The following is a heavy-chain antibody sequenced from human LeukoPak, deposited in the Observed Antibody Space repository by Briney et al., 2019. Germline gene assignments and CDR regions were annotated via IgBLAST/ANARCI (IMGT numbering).Heavy chain of an antibody. CDR3: AKDYDSSGYYYGLGAFDI. CDR2: IKSDGSTT. V-gene: IGHV3-74*01. Sequence: GGSLRLSCAASGFTFSSYWMHWVRQAPGKGLVWVSRIKSDGSTTTYADSVKGRFTISRDNAKNTLYLQMNSLRAEDTAVYYCAKDYDSSGYYYGLGAFDIWGQGTMVTVSS. J-gene: IGHJ3*02. D-gene: IGHD3-22*01. CDR1: GFTFSSYW.